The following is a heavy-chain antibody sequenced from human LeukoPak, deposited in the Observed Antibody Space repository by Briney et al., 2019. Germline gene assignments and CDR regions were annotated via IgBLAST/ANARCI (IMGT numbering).Heavy chain of an antibody. V-gene: IGHV3-7*01. CDR1: GFTFSSYW. CDR2: IKQDGSGK. D-gene: IGHD2-2*01. CDR3: ARDPGVILVVPAAMAELGFDP. J-gene: IGHJ5*02. Sequence: GGSLRLSCAASGFTFSSYWMSWVRQAPGKGLEWVANIKQDGSGKYYVDSVKGRFTISRDNAKNSLYLQMNSLRAEDTAVYYCARDPGVILVVPAAMAELGFDPWGQGTLVTVSS.